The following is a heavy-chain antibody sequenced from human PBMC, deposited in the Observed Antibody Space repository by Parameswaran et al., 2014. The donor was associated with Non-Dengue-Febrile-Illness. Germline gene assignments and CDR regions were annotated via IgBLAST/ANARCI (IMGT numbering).Heavy chain of an antibody. CDR2: IYHSGST. D-gene: IGHD6-19*01. J-gene: IGHJ3*02. CDR3: ARPGYSGGWLTSNDAFDI. V-gene: IGHV4-4*02. Sequence: RWIRQPPGKGLEWIGEIYHSGSTNYNPSLKSRVTISVDKSKNQFSLKLSSVTAADTAVYYCARPGYSGGWLTSNDAFDIWGQGTMVTVSS.